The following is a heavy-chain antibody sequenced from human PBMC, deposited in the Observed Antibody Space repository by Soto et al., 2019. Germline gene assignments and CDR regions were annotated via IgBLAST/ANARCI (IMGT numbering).Heavy chain of an antibody. Sequence: ASVKVSCKASGGTFSSYAISWVRQAPGQGLEWMGGIIPIFGTANYAQKFQGRVTITADKSTSTAYMELSSLRSEDTAVYYCARGSVRDCYNSEAFDIWGQGTMVTVSS. CDR2: IIPIFGTA. D-gene: IGHD2-21*01. J-gene: IGHJ3*02. CDR1: GGTFSSYA. V-gene: IGHV1-69*06. CDR3: ARGSVRDCYNSEAFDI.